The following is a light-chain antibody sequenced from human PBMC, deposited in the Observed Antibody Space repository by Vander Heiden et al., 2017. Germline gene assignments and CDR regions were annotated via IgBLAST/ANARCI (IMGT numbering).Light chain of an antibody. J-gene: IGLJ2*01. CDR3: GTWDSSLTVGPV. CDR1: SSNIGMND. Sequence: QSVLTQPPSVSAAPGQRFTISCSGSSSNIGMNDVSWYQQFPGTGPKLLIYENNKRPSGIPDRFSGSKSGTSATLGITGLQTGDEADYFCGTWDSSLTVGPVFGGGTKLTVL. CDR2: ENN. V-gene: IGLV1-51*01.